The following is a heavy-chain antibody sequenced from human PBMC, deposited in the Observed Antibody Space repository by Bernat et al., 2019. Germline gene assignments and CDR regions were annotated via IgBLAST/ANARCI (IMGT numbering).Heavy chain of an antibody. CDR3: ARGKRWGSSFDP. CDR2: INHNGET. J-gene: IGHJ5*02. V-gene: IGHV4-34*01. Sequence: QVQLRQWGAGLLKPSETLSLTCGVFGGSFSDVYWSWIRQPPGKGLEWIGEINHNGETYYNPSLETRVTISVDTSKSQFYLRLTSVTAADTAVYYCARGKRWGSSFDPWGQGTLVTISS. CDR1: GGSFSDVY. D-gene: IGHD3-16*01.